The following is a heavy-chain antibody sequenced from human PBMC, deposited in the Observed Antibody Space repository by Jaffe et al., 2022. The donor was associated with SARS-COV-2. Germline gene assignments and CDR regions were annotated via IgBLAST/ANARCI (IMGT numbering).Heavy chain of an antibody. Sequence: EVQLVESGGGLVQPGGSLRLSCAASGFTFSSYWMHWVRQAPGKGLVWVSRINSDGSSTSYADSVKGRFTISRDNAKNTLYLQMNSLRAEDTAVYYCARAGGGYCSGGSCYNYYYYYMDVWGKGTTVTVSS. J-gene: IGHJ6*03. CDR2: INSDGSST. CDR3: ARAGGGYCSGGSCYNYYYYYMDV. D-gene: IGHD2-15*01. CDR1: GFTFSSYW. V-gene: IGHV3-74*01.